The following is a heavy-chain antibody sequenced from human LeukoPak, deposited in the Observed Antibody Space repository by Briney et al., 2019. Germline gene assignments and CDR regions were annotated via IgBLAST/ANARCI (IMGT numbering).Heavy chain of an antibody. CDR3: ARGRGSGSYYYFDY. D-gene: IGHD3-10*01. Sequence: SQTLSLTCTVSGGSISSGGYYWSWIRQHPGKGLEWIGYIYYSGSTYYNPSLKSRVTISVDTSKNQFSLKLSSVTAADTAVYYCARGRGSGSYYYFDYWGQGTLVTVSS. CDR2: IYYSGST. V-gene: IGHV4-31*03. J-gene: IGHJ4*02. CDR1: GGSISSGGYY.